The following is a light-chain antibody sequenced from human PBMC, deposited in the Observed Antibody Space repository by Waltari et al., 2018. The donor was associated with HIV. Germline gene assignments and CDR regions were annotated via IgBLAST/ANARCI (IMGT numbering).Light chain of an antibody. J-gene: IGLJ2*01. CDR2: SNN. CDR3: AAWDDSLNGPV. V-gene: IGLV1-44*01. CDR1: SSNTGSNT. Sequence: QSVLTQPPSASGTPGQRVTISCSGSSSNTGSNTVNWYQQLPGTAPKLPIYSNNQRPSGVPDRFSGSKSGTSASLASSGLQSEDEADYYCAAWDDSLNGPVFGGGTKLTVL.